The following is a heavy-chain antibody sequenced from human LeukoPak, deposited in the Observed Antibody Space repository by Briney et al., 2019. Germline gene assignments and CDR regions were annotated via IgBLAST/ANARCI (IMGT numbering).Heavy chain of an antibody. J-gene: IGHJ4*02. D-gene: IGHD1-26*01. CDR2: IYRSGST. V-gene: IGHV4-38-2*01. CDR1: GYSISSGYY. Sequence: SETLSLTCAVSGYSISSGYYWGWIRQPPGKGLEWIGSIYRSGSTYYNPSLKSRVTISVDTSKNQFSLKLSSVIAADTAVYYCARHVDSGSYCDYWGQGTLVTVSS. CDR3: ARHVDSGSYCDY.